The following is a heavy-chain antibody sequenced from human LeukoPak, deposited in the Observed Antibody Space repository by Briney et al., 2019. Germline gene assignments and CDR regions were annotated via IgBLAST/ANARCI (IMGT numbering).Heavy chain of an antibody. V-gene: IGHV1-69*13. J-gene: IGHJ1*01. Sequence: ASVKVSCKASGGTFSSYAISWVRQAPGQGLEWMGGITPMFGTAKYAQKFQGRVTITADESTSTAYMELSSLRSEDTAVYYCARDSSEFRSLIFHWGQGTLVTVSS. CDR1: GGTFSSYA. CDR2: ITPMFGTA. D-gene: IGHD3-9*01. CDR3: ARDSSEFRSLIFH.